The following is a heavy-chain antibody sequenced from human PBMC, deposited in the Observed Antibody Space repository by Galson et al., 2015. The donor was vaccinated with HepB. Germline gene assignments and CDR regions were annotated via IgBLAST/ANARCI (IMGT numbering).Heavy chain of an antibody. CDR3: VRETGHDWGYFHD. J-gene: IGHJ4*02. Sequence: ALRLSCAASGVVFDRYAMTWVRQAPGKGLERVASITNSGSDTHYADPVKGRFTISRDHSNKLLYLQMNSLRVEDTAIFYCVRETGHDWGYFHDWGQGTLVSVSS. CDR1: GVVFDRYA. CDR2: ITNSGSDT. D-gene: IGHD1-1*01. V-gene: IGHV3-23*01.